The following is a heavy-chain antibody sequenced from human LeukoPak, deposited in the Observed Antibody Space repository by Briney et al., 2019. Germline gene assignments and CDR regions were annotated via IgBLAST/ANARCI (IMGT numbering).Heavy chain of an antibody. CDR1: GFNFRNYG. V-gene: IGHV3-30*02. CDR3: AKVYYDNSGSNYFDY. J-gene: IGHJ4*02. CDR2: IRYDGSDK. D-gene: IGHD3-22*01. Sequence: GGSLRLSCTTSGFNFRNYGMHWVRQAPGKGLEWVAFIRYDGSDKYYADSVKGRFTISRDNSKNTLYLQMNSLRAEDTAVYYCAKVYYDNSGSNYFDYWGQGTLVTVSS.